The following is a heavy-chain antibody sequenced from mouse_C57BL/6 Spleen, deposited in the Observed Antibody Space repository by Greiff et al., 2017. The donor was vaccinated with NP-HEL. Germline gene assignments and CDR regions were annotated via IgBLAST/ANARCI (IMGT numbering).Heavy chain of an antibody. CDR3: PRGGGGYFDD. CDR1: GFNIKNTY. CDR2: IDPANGNP. J-gene: IGHJ2*01. Sequence: VQLQQSVAELVRPGASVKLSCTASGFNIKNTYMHWVKQRPEQGLEWIARIDPANGNPKYASNFPGKATITADTSSNTAYQQLSSVTSEDTAIYCCPRGGGGYFDDWGKGTTLTVSS. V-gene: IGHV14-3*01.